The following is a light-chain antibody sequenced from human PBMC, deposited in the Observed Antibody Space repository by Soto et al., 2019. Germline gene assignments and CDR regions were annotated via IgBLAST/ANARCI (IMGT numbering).Light chain of an antibody. CDR1: HNLDKW. V-gene: IGKV1-33*01. J-gene: IGKJ2*01. Sequence: DIQMTQSPSTLSASVGDRVTITCRASHNLDKWLAWYQQKQGKAPKPLIYDASNLETGVPSRFSGSGSGTDFTLTISSLQPEDVATYYCQQFDELPRTFGQGTKLEIK. CDR3: QQFDELPRT. CDR2: DAS.